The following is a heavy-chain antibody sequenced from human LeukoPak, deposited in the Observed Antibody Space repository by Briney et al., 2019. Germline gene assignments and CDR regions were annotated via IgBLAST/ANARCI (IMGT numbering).Heavy chain of an antibody. CDR3: ARDYVGHDYGDHGESDY. CDR2: ISAYNGNT. Sequence: GASVKVSCKASGYTFTSYGIGWVRQAPGQGLEWMGWISAYNGNTNYAQKLQGRVTMTADTSTSTAYMELRSLRSDDTAVYYCARDYVGHDYGDHGESDYWGQGTLVTVSS. D-gene: IGHD4-17*01. V-gene: IGHV1-18*01. J-gene: IGHJ4*02. CDR1: GYTFTSYG.